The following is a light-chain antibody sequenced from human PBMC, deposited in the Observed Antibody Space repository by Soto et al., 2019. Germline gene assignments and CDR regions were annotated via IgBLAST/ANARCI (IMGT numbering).Light chain of an antibody. V-gene: IGKV3-20*01. CDR1: QSVSSSY. CDR3: QQYGSSPPT. CDR2: GAS. J-gene: IGKJ1*01. Sequence: EIVLTQSPGTLSVSPGERVTLSCRASQSVSSSYLAWSQQRPGQAPRLLIHGASTRATGTPDRFSGSGSGTDFTLTINRLEPEDFALYYCQQYGSSPPTFGQGTKV.